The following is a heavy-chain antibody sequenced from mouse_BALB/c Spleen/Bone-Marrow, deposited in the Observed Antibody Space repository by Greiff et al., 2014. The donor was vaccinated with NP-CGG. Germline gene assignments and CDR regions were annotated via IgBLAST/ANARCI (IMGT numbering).Heavy chain of an antibody. Sequence: VKLMESGPGLVAPSQSLSITCTVSGFSLTNYGVHWARQPPGKGLEWLGVIWADGSTNYNSALMSRLSISKDNSKSQVFFKMNSLQTDDTAMYYCARITTATGAMDYWGQGTSVTVSS. CDR1: GFSLTNYG. CDR2: IWADGST. V-gene: IGHV2-9*02. CDR3: ARITTATGAMDY. D-gene: IGHD1-2*01. J-gene: IGHJ4*01.